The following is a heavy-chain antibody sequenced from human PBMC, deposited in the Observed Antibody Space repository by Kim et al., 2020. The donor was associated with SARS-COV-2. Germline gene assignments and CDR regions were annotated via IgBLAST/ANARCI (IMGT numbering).Heavy chain of an antibody. CDR1: GFTFSSYA. Sequence: GGSLRLSCAASGFTFSSYAMSWVRQAPGKGLEWVSAISGSGGSTYYADSVKGRFTISRDNSKNTLYLQMNSLRAEDTAVYYCAKGHDSSGYYYVPFDYWGQGTLVTVSS. J-gene: IGHJ4*02. CDR3: AKGHDSSGYYYVPFDY. V-gene: IGHV3-23*01. CDR2: ISGSGGST. D-gene: IGHD3-22*01.